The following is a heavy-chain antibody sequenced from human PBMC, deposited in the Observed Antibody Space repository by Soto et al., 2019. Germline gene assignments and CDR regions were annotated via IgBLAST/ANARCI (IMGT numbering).Heavy chain of an antibody. CDR1: GGSISSGDYY. J-gene: IGHJ4*02. CDR2: IYYSGST. V-gene: IGHV4-30-4*01. D-gene: IGHD3-22*01. CDR3: ASQQYYYDSSGYYFVDY. Sequence: KPSETLSLTCTVSGGSISSGDYYWSWIRQPPGKGLEWIGYIYYSGSTYYNPSLKSRVTISVDTSKNQFSLKLSSVTAADTAVYYCASQQYYYDSSGYYFVDYWGQGTLVTVSS.